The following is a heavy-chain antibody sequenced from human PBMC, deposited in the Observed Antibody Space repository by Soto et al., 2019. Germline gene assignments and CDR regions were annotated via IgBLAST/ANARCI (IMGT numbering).Heavy chain of an antibody. D-gene: IGHD2-15*01. CDR3: TTDKGYCSGGSCYIYYGMDV. CDR1: GFTFSNAW. CDR2: IKSKTDGGTT. V-gene: IGHV3-15*01. Sequence: GGSLRLSCAASGFTFSNAWMSWVRQAPGKGLECVGRIKSKTDGGTTDYAAPVKGRFTISRDDSKNTLYLQMNSLKTEDTAVYYCTTDKGYCSGGSCYIYYGMDVWRQGTTVTVAS. J-gene: IGHJ6*02.